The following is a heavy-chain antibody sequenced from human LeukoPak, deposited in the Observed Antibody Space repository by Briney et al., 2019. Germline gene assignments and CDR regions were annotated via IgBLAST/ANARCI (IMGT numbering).Heavy chain of an antibody. CDR1: GNSISRFF. CDR2: MHYSGDS. D-gene: IGHD1-1*01. V-gene: IGHV4-59*01. Sequence: SETLSLTCTVSGNSISRFFWSWIRQPPGKGLEWIGSMHYSGDSKYNPSLRSRVSLSIDTSKQQFSLRLSSVTAADTAVYYCARDLELERNRWNYFESWGQGALVTVSS. CDR3: ARDLELERNRWNYFES. J-gene: IGHJ4*02.